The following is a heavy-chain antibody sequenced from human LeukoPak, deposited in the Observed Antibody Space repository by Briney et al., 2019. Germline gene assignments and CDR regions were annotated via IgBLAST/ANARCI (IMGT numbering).Heavy chain of an antibody. CDR3: GRDRFYGMDA. CDR2: INSDGSTT. CDR1: GFTFSDYW. J-gene: IGHJ6*02. Sequence: QPGGSLRLSCAASGFTFSDYWMHWVRQAPGKGLVWVSRINSDGSTTIYADSVKGRFTISRDNAKNTLYLQMNSLRAEDTAVYYCGRDRFYGMDAWGQGTTVIVSS. V-gene: IGHV3-74*01.